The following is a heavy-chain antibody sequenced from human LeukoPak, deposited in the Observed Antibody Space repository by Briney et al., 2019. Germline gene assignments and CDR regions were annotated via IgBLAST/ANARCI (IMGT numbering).Heavy chain of an antibody. CDR2: ITWNGGTI. D-gene: IGHD3-10*01. Sequence: GRSLRLSCAASGFSFDDFAMHWVRQAPGKGLEWVSGITWNGGTIDYADSVKGRFTISRDNAKNSLYLQMNSLRAEDTALYYCATRYASGPIADYWGQGTLVTVSS. V-gene: IGHV3-9*01. CDR1: GFSFDDFA. CDR3: ATRYASGPIADY. J-gene: IGHJ4*02.